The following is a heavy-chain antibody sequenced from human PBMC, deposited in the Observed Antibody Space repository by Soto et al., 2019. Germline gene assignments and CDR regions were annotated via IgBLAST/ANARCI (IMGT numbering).Heavy chain of an antibody. CDR2: IYYSGST. J-gene: IGHJ5*02. V-gene: IGHV4-30-4*01. Sequence: KTSETLSLTCTVSGGSISSGDYYWSWIRQPPGKGLEWIGYIYYSGSTYYNPSLKSRVTISVDTSKNQFSLKLSSVTAADTAVYYCARAPSPIAAAISWGQGARVTVSS. CDR1: GGSISSGDYY. CDR3: ARAPSPIAAAIS. D-gene: IGHD6-13*01.